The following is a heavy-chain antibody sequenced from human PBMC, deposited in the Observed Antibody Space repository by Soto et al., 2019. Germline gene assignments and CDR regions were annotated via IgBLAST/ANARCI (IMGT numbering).Heavy chain of an antibody. CDR3: ARVWGGAFDI. J-gene: IGHJ3*02. V-gene: IGHV4-30-2*01. Sequence: SETLSLTCAVSGGSISSGGYSWSWIRQPPGKGLEWIGYIYHSGSTYYNPSLKSRVTISVDRSKNQFSLKLSSVTAADTAVYYCARVWGGAFDIWGQGTMVTVSS. CDR1: GGSISSGGYS. D-gene: IGHD3-10*01. CDR2: IYHSGST.